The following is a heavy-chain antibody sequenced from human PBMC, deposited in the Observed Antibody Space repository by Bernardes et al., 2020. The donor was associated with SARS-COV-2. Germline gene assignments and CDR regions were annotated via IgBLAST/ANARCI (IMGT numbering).Heavy chain of an antibody. CDR2: INSDGRTT. V-gene: IGHV3-74*01. CDR1: GFTFSSYW. J-gene: IGHJ4*02. Sequence: GGSLRLSCAASGFTFSSYWMHWVRQSPGKGLVWVSRINSDGRTTTYADSVKGRLTISRDNGKNTLFLQMNSLRAEDTALYYCVRGPSDGHGRFEYWGQGALVIVSS. CDR3: VRGPSDGHGRFEY.